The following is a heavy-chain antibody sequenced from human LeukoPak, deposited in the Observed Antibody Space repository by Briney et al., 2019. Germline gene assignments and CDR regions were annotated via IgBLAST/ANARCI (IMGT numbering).Heavy chain of an antibody. CDR2: IYYSGST. Sequence: PSETLSLTCTVSGGSISSYYWSWIRQPPGKGLEWIGYIYYSGSTNYNPSLKSRVTISVDTSKNQFSLKLSSVTAADTAVYYCARSLINCSGGSCYPDWFDPWGQGTLVTVSS. CDR1: GGSISSYY. V-gene: IGHV4-59*01. D-gene: IGHD2-15*01. CDR3: ARSLINCSGGSCYPDWFDP. J-gene: IGHJ5*02.